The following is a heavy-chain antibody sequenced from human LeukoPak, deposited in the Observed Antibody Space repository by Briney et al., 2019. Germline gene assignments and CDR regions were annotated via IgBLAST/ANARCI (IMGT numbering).Heavy chain of an antibody. V-gene: IGHV4-39*01. CDR1: GGSISSSSYY. CDR2: IYYSGST. CDR3: ARLSNWNYDY. D-gene: IGHD1-7*01. Sequence: PSETLSLTCTVSGGSISSSSYYWGWIRQPPGKGLEWIGSIYYSGSTYYTPSLKSRVTISVDTSKNQFSLKLSSVTAADTAVYYCARLSNWNYDYWGQGTLVTVSS. J-gene: IGHJ4*02.